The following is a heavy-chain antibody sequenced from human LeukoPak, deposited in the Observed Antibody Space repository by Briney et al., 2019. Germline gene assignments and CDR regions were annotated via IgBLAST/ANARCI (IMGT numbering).Heavy chain of an antibody. CDR1: GGSFSGYY. Sequence: SETLSLTCAVYGGSFSGYYWSWIRQPPGKGLEWIGEINHSGSTNYNPSLKSRVTISVDTSKNQFSLKLSSVTAADTAVYYCARRPNDYVWGSYRSGFAYFDYWGQGTLVTVSS. J-gene: IGHJ4*02. CDR3: ARRPNDYVWGSYRSGFAYFDY. D-gene: IGHD3-16*02. V-gene: IGHV4-34*01. CDR2: INHSGST.